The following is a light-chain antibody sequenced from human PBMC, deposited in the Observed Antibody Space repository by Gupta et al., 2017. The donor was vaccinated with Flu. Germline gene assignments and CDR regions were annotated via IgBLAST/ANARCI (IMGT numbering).Light chain of an antibody. CDR1: QSLLHSNGNNY. CDR3: MQTLQTPYT. Sequence: DIVMTQPPLSLPVTPGEPASISCRSSQSLLHSNGNNYLEWYLQKPGQSPQLLIYLDSNRAAGVPDRFSGSGSGTDFTLKSTRVEAEDVGVYYCMQTLQTPYTFGLGTKLEIK. CDR2: LDS. J-gene: IGKJ2*01. V-gene: IGKV2-28*01.